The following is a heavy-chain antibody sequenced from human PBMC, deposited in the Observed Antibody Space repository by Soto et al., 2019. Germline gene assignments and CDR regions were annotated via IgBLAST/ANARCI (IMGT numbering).Heavy chain of an antibody. CDR1: GFTISSNY. CDR2: IYSGGST. J-gene: IGHJ3*02. D-gene: IGHD6-13*01. Sequence: GGSLRLSCAASGFTISSNYMSWVRQAPGKGLEWVSVIYSGGSTYYADSFKGRFTISRANSKNTLYLQMNSLRAADTAVYYCARGQGAAGDAFDIWGHGTMVTVSS. V-gene: IGHV3-66*02. CDR3: ARGQGAAGDAFDI.